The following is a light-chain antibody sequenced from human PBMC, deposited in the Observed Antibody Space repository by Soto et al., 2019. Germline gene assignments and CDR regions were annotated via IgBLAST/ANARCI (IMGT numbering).Light chain of an antibody. CDR3: LLFYVSVWV. CDR2: STS. Sequence: QTVVTQEPSLTVSPGGTVTLTCASSTGAVTSGYYPNWFQQKPGQAPRALIYSTSNKQSWTPARFSGSILGGKAALTVSGVHPEDEADYYCLLFYVSVWVFGGGTKLTVL. V-gene: IGLV7-43*01. CDR1: TGAVTSGYY. J-gene: IGLJ3*02.